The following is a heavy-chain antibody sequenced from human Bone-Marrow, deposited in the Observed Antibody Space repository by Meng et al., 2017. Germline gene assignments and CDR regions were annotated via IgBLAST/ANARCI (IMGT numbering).Heavy chain of an antibody. J-gene: IGHJ4*02. CDR3: AAAWELLPPGY. V-gene: IGHV3-74*02. D-gene: IGHD1-26*01. Sequence: EVHLLESGGGSIQPGGSLRLSCVASGFTISTYWLHWVRQAPGKGLVLVSRTSRDGSDTVYADSVKGRFTMSRDNAKNTLYLQMNSLRAEDTAVYYCAAAWELLPPGYWGQGTLVTVSS. CDR2: TSRDGSDT. CDR1: GFTISTYW.